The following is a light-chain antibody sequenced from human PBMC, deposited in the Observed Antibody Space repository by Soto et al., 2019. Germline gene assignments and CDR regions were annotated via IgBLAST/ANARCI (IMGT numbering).Light chain of an antibody. V-gene: IGKV1-5*01. CDR3: QQYNDYPWT. Sequence: DIQMTQSPSTLSASVGDRVTITCRASQKIYSWLAWYQQKPGKAPKLLIYDASSLQSGVPSRFSGSESGTEFTLTISSLQPDDFATYYCQQYNDYPWTFGQGNKVEIK. CDR1: QKIYSW. CDR2: DAS. J-gene: IGKJ1*01.